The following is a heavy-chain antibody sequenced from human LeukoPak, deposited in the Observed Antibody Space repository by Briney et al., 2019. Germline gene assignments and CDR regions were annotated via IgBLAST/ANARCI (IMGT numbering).Heavy chain of an antibody. V-gene: IGHV3-64*01. CDR2: ISSNGGST. J-gene: IGHJ4*02. CDR3: ARVADYYFDY. Sequence: PGGSLRLSCAASGFTFSSYAMHWVRQAPGKGLEYVSAISSNGGSTYYANSVKGRFTISRDDSKNTLYLQMGSLRAEDMAVYYCARVADYYFDYWGQGTLVTVSS. CDR1: GFTFSSYA.